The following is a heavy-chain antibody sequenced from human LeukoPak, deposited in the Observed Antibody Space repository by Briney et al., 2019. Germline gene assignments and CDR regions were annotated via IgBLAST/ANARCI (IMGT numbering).Heavy chain of an antibody. Sequence: PGGSLRLSCAASGFTFADYAMFWVRQAPGKGLEWLSGISWNGKNLGYADSVKGRFTISRDNAKNPVYLQMNSLRVEDTALYYCAKLRTVANDMDFDHWGQGTLVTVSS. D-gene: IGHD5-12*01. CDR3: AKLRTVANDMDFDH. J-gene: IGHJ4*02. CDR2: ISWNGKNL. V-gene: IGHV3-9*01. CDR1: GFTFADYA.